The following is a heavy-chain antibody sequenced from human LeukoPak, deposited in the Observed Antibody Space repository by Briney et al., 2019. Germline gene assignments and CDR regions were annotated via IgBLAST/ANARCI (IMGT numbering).Heavy chain of an antibody. V-gene: IGHV3-33*06. D-gene: IGHD6-19*01. CDR3: AKATPVAGNKYYFDY. CDR1: GFTFSSYG. CDR2: IWYDGSNK. J-gene: IGHJ4*02. Sequence: PGGSLRLSCAASGFTFSSYGMHWVRQAPGKGLEWVAVIWYDGSNKYYADSVKGRFTISRDNSKNTLYLQMSSLRAEDTAVYYCAKATPVAGNKYYFDYWGQGTLVTVSS.